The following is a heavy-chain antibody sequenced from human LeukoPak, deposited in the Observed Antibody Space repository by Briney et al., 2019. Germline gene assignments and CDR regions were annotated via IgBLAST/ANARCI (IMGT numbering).Heavy chain of an antibody. CDR1: GGSISSSSYY. V-gene: IGHV4-39*02. CDR3: AREYQLLFYYFDY. CDR2: TYYSGST. D-gene: IGHD2-2*01. J-gene: IGHJ4*02. Sequence: SETLSLTCTVSGGSISSSSYYWGWIRQPPGKGLEWIGSTYYSGSTYYNPSLKSRVTISVDTSKNQFSLKLSSVTAADTAVYYCAREYQLLFYYFDYWGQGTLVTVSS.